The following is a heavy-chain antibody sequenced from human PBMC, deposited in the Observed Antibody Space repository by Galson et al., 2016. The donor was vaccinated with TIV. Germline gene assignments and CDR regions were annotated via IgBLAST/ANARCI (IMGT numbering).Heavy chain of an antibody. CDR1: GGTFVNHA. D-gene: IGHD6-13*01. CDR2: ITPILGII. V-gene: IGHV1-69*10. CDR3: ARRSQLKVAAGFDF. Sequence: SVKVSCKASGGTFVNHAFTWVRQAPGQGLEWMGGITPILGIINYAQKFQGRVTISADKSTDTVYMELPSLRSDDTAVCFCARRSQLKVAAGFDFWGQGTLVTVSS. J-gene: IGHJ4*02.